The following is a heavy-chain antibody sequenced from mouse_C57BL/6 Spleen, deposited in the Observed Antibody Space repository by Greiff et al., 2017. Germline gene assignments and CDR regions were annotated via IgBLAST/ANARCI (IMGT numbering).Heavy chain of an antibody. Sequence: EVQLQQSGGGLVKPGGSLKLSCAASGFTFSDYGMHGVRQAPEKGLEWVAYISSGSSTIYYADTVKGRFTISRDNAKNTLFLQMTSLRSEDTAMYYCARNGNWNFDYWGQGTTRTVSS. V-gene: IGHV5-17*01. CDR1: GFTFSDYG. CDR2: ISSGSSTI. CDR3: ARNGNWNFDY. D-gene: IGHD2-1*01. J-gene: IGHJ2*01.